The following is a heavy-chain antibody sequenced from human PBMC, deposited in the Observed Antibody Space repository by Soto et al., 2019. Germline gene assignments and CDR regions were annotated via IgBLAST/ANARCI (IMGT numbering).Heavy chain of an antibody. CDR3: ARDKYQLEGAFDI. D-gene: IGHD2-2*01. CDR1: GFTFSSYS. Sequence: GGSLRLSCAASGFTFSSYSMNWVRQAPGKGLEWVSSISSSSSYIYYADSVKGRFTISRDNAKNSLYLQMNSLRAEDTAVYYWARDKYQLEGAFDIWGQGTMVTVSS. V-gene: IGHV3-21*01. CDR2: ISSSSSYI. J-gene: IGHJ3*02.